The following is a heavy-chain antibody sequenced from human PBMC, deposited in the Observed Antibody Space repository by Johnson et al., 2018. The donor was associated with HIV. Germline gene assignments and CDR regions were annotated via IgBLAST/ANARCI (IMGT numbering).Heavy chain of an antibody. Sequence: VQLVESGGGLVQPGGSLRLSCGASGFTFSDHWMQWVRQAPGKGLVWVSRINGDGSRLTYADPVKGRFPIARDNAKNTLYLELKSLRSEDTAVYYCARTSCNGARCLGYDPFDVWGQGAMVTVSS. V-gene: IGHV3-74*01. J-gene: IGHJ3*01. D-gene: IGHD2-8*01. CDR3: ARTSCNGARCLGYDPFDV. CDR1: GFTFSDHW. CDR2: INGDGSRL.